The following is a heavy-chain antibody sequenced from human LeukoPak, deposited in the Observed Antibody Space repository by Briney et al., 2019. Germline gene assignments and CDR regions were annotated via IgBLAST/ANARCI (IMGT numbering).Heavy chain of an antibody. J-gene: IGHJ3*02. Sequence: GESLKISCKGSGYSFTSYWIGWVRQMPGKGLGWMGIIYPGDSDTRYSPSFQGQVTISADKSISTAYLQWSSLKASDTAMYYCARYVDTAMATGAFDIWGQGTMVTVSS. CDR3: ARYVDTAMATGAFDI. D-gene: IGHD5-18*01. V-gene: IGHV5-51*01. CDR1: GYSFTSYW. CDR2: IYPGDSDT.